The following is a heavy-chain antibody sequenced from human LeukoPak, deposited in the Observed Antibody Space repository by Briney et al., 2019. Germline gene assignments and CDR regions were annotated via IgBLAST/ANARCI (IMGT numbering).Heavy chain of an antibody. Sequence: PGGSLRLSCAASGFSFSSYAMSWVRQAPGKGLEWVSVISGSGGSTYYADSVRGRFTISRDNSKNTLYLQMNSLRAEDKAVYYCAKDRAIAMVTAKDYWGQGTLVTVSS. CDR1: GFSFSSYA. V-gene: IGHV3-23*01. CDR3: AKDRAIAMVTAKDY. CDR2: ISGSGGST. J-gene: IGHJ4*02. D-gene: IGHD2-21*02.